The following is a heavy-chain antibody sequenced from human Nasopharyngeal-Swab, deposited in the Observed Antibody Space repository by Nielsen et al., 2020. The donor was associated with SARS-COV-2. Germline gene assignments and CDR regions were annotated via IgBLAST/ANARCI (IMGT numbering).Heavy chain of an antibody. V-gene: IGHV1-58*01. Sequence: SVKVSCKASGFTFTSSAVQWVRQARGQRLEWIGWIVVGSGNTNYAQKFQERVTITRDMSTSTAYMELSSLRSEDTAVYYCAVASSGWYFPQGAFDIWGQGIMVTVSS. D-gene: IGHD6-19*01. CDR2: IVVGSGNT. J-gene: IGHJ3*02. CDR1: GFTFTSSA. CDR3: AVASSGWYFPQGAFDI.